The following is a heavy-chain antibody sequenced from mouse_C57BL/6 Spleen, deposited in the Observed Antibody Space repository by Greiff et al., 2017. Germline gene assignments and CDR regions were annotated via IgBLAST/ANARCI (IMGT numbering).Heavy chain of an antibody. D-gene: IGHD3-1*01. J-gene: IGHJ4*01. Sequence: QVQLQQPGAELVKPGASVKLSCKASGYTFTSYWMQWVKQRPGQGLEWIGEIDPSDSYTNYNQKFKGKATLTVDTSSSTAYMQLSSLTSEDSAVYYCARSRGGYAMDDWGQGTSVTVSS. CDR1: GYTFTSYW. CDR3: ARSRGGYAMDD. V-gene: IGHV1-50*01. CDR2: IDPSDSYT.